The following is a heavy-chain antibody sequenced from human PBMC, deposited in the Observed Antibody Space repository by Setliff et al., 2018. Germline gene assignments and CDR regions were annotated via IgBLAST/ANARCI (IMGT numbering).Heavy chain of an antibody. CDR2: LYTSWST. Sequence: PSETLSLTCTVSGDSISSHIWTWIRQPAAGEGLEWIGRLYTSWSTISNPSLKSRVTISLDTSKNQFSLKLSSVTAADTAVYYCARMSGFLYMDVWGKGTTVTVSS. CDR1: GDSISSHI. V-gene: IGHV4-4*07. CDR3: ARMSGFLYMDV. J-gene: IGHJ6*03. D-gene: IGHD6-25*01.